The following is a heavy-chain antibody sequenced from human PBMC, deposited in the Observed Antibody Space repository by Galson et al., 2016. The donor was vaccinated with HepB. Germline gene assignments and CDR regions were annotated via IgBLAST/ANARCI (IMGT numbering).Heavy chain of an antibody. J-gene: IGHJ4*02. CDR1: GFTFSNYG. V-gene: IGHV3-30*18. Sequence: SLRLSCAVSGFTFSNYGMHWVRQAPGKGLEWVAVISYDGRKKYYADSVKGRFTISRDNFKNTLYLQMNSLRAEDTAVYYCAKASGYSNTWMNYWGQGTRVTVSS. D-gene: IGHD6-13*01. CDR2: ISYDGRKK. CDR3: AKASGYSNTWMNY.